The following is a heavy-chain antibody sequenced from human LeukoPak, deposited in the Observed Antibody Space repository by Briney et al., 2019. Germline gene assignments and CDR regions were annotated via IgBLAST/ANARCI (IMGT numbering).Heavy chain of an antibody. CDR2: ISSSSSYI. V-gene: IGHV3-21*01. CDR3: ARVNFWSGYYRVLGTDY. CDR1: GFTFSSYS. D-gene: IGHD3-3*01. Sequence: GGSLRLSCAASGFTFSSYSMNWVRQAPGKGLEWVSSISSSSSYIYYADSVKGRFTVSRDNAKNSLYLQMNSLRAEDTAVYYCARVNFWSGYYRVLGTDYWGQGTLVTVSS. J-gene: IGHJ4*02.